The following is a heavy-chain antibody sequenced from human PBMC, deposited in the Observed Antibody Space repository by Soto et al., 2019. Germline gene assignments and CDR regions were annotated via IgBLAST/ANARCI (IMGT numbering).Heavy chain of an antibody. CDR2: ISSSSSYI. V-gene: IGHV3-21*01. CDR3: ARVYGVGSGAFDI. J-gene: IGHJ3*02. D-gene: IGHD3-10*01. Sequence: EVQLVESGGGLVKPGGSLRLSCAASGFTFSSYSMNWVRQAPGKGLEWVSSISSSSSYIYYADSVKGRFTISRDNAKNALYLQMNSLRAEDTAVYYGARVYGVGSGAFDIWGQGTMVTVSS. CDR1: GFTFSSYS.